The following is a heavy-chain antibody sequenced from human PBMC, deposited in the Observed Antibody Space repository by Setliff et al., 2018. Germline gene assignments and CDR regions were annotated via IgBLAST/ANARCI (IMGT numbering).Heavy chain of an antibody. Sequence: SETLSLTCAVYGDSFSDYYWSWIRQPPGKGLEWIASIYYDGRTFAHPSVRGRVTISEDTSKNHFSLRMTSVTAAGTAMYYCARVFGDNDLPDIWGRGTMVTVSS. J-gene: IGHJ3*02. CDR2: IYYDGRT. CDR3: ARVFGDNDLPDI. D-gene: IGHD2-21*02. V-gene: IGHV4-34*01. CDR1: GDSFSDYY.